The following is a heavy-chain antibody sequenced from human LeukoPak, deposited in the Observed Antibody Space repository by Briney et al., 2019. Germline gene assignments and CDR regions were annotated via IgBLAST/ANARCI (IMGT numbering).Heavy chain of an antibody. V-gene: IGHV1-69*04. J-gene: IGHJ6*02. D-gene: IGHD2-8*02. CDR3: ARERWGRSHYYYGMDV. Sequence: SVTLSCTASGGTFSSYAISWVRQPPGQGLEWMGRIIPILGIANYAQKFQGRVTITADKSTSTAYMELSSLRSEDTAVYYCARERWGRSHYYYGMDVWGQGTTVTVSS. CDR1: GGTFSSYA. CDR2: IIPILGIA.